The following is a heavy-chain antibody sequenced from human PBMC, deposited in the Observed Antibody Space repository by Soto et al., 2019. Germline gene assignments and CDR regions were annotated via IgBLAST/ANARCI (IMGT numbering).Heavy chain of an antibody. D-gene: IGHD4-17*01. CDR3: ARRYGDYFDY. CDR2: IYYSGST. CDR1: GGSISSYY. Sequence: QVQLQESGPGLVKPSETLSLTCTVSGGSISSYYWSWIRQPPGKGLEWIGYIYYSGSTNYNPSLKRRVTISVDTSKNQFSLKLSSVTAADTAVYDCARRYGDYFDYWGQGTLVTVSS. V-gene: IGHV4-59*08. J-gene: IGHJ4*02.